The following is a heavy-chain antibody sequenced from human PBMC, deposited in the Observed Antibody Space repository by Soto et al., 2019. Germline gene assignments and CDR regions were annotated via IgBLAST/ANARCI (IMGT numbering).Heavy chain of an antibody. CDR1: GGSISSSSYY. CDR3: ARPVYDYVWGSYRGIGSEYYYGMDV. J-gene: IGHJ6*02. V-gene: IGHV4-39*01. D-gene: IGHD3-16*02. Sequence: SETLSLTCTVSGGSISSSSYYWGWIRQPPGKGLEWIGSIYYSGSTYYNPSLKSRVTISVDTSKNQFSLKLSSVTAADTAVYYCARPVYDYVWGSYRGIGSEYYYGMDVWGQGTTVTVSS. CDR2: IYYSGST.